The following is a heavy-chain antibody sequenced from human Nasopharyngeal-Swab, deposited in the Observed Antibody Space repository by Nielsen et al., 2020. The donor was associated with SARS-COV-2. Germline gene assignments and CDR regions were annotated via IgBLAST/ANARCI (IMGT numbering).Heavy chain of an antibody. V-gene: IGHV5-51*01. D-gene: IGHD4/OR15-4a*01. Sequence: KVSCKGSGYSFTSYWIGWVRQMPGKGLEWMGIIYPGDSTTKYRPSFQGQVTISADKSISTAYLQWSSLKASDTAMYFCARLYGGYVDYWGQGTLVTVPS. J-gene: IGHJ4*02. CDR1: GYSFTSYW. CDR2: IYPGDSTT. CDR3: ARLYGGYVDY.